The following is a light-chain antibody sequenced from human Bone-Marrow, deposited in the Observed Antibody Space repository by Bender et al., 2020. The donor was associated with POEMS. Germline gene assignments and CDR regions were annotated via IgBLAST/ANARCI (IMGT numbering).Light chain of an antibody. CDR2: TNN. J-gene: IGLJ3*02. V-gene: IGLV1-44*01. CDR3: VAWDASLNGWV. CDR1: GSNIGGYP. Sequence: QSVLTQPPSVSGTPGQRVTISCSGSGSNIGGYPVNWYQQLPGTAPRLLIYTNNEWPSGVPDRFSGSKSGTSASLAITGLQSDDEAIYFCVAWDASLNGWVFGGGTKLTVL.